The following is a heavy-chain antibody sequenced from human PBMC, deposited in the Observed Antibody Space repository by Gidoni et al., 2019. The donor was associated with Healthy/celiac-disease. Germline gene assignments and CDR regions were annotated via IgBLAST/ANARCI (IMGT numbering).Heavy chain of an antibody. V-gene: IGHV2-5*02. D-gene: IGHD6-13*01. J-gene: IGHJ5*02. CDR2: IYWDDDK. CDR3: AHRGFIAAAGWFDP. Sequence: QITLKESGPTLVKPTQTLTLTCTLSGFSLSTSGVGVGWIRQPPGKALEWLSLIYWDDDKRYSPSLKSRLTITKDTSKNQVVLTMTNMDPVDTATYYCAHRGFIAAAGWFDPWGQGTLVTVSS. CDR1: GFSLSTSGVG.